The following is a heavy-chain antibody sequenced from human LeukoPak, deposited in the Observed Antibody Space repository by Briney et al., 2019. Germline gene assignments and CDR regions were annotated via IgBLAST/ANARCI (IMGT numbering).Heavy chain of an antibody. CDR2: ISGGGDIT. D-gene: IGHD2-21*02. Sequence: GGSLRLSCAASGFNFANHAMSWVRQTPGKGLEWVSAISGGGDITYYADSVKGRFTVSRDNSKDTLFLQMHSLRPGDTAVYYCVREDTPATANYWGQGTLVTISS. J-gene: IGHJ4*02. V-gene: IGHV3-23*01. CDR3: VREDTPATANY. CDR1: GFNFANHA.